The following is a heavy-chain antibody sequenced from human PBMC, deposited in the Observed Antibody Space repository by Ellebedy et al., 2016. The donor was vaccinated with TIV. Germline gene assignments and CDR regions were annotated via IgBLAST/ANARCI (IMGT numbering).Heavy chain of an antibody. CDR3: TRGSSRRGYFDS. CDR2: ISHDGSNK. Sequence: GESLKISXAASGFPFSYYSMHWVRQAPGKGLEWVAVISHDGSNKYHAESVKGRFAISRDDSKNTLYLQMNTLRTEDTAVYFCTRGSSRRGYFDSWGQGTLVTVSS. V-gene: IGHV3-30*09. CDR1: GFPFSYYS. D-gene: IGHD6-13*01. J-gene: IGHJ4*02.